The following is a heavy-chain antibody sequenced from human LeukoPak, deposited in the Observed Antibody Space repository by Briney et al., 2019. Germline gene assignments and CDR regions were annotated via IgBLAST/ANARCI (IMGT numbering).Heavy chain of an antibody. V-gene: IGHV3-21*01. CDR2: ISSSSSYI. D-gene: IGHD5/OR15-5a*01. CDR1: GFTFSSYW. J-gene: IGHJ6*03. CDR3: ARGSTHYYYYYMDV. Sequence: GGSLRLSCAASGFTFSSYWMHWVRQAPGKGLEWVSSISSSSSYIYYADSVKGRFTISRDNAKNSLYLQMNSLRAEDTAVYYCARGSTHYYYYYMDVWGKGTTVTVSS.